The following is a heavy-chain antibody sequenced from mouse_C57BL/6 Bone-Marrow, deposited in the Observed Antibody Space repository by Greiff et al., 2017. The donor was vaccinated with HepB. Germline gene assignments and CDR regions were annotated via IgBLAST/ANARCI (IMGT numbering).Heavy chain of an antibody. J-gene: IGHJ2*01. D-gene: IGHD1-1*01. CDR1: GFTFSSYA. Sequence: EVNLVESGEGLVKPGGSLKLSCAASGFTFSSYAMSWVRQTPEKRLEWVAYISSGGDYIYYADTVKGRFTISRDNARNTLYLQMSSLKSEDTAMYYCTRDLYYYGSSHFDYWGQGTTLTVSS. CDR3: TRDLYYYGSSHFDY. V-gene: IGHV5-9-1*02. CDR2: ISSGGDYI.